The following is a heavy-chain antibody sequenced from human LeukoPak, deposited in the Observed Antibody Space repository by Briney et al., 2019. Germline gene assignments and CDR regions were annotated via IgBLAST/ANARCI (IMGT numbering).Heavy chain of an antibody. V-gene: IGHV3-30*18. D-gene: IGHD5-12*01. CDR3: AKEATGHYYMDV. CDR1: GFTFSSYG. CDR2: ISYDGSNK. J-gene: IGHJ6*03. Sequence: GGSLRLSCAASGFTFSSYGMHWVRQAPGKGLEWVAVISYDGSNKYYADSVKGRFTISRDNSKNSLYLQMNSLRTEDTALYYCAKEATGHYYMDVWGKGTTVTVSS.